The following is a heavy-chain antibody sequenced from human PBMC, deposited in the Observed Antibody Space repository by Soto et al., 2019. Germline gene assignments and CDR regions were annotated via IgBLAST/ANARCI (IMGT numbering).Heavy chain of an antibody. J-gene: IGHJ4*02. D-gene: IGHD3-10*01. CDR2: ISGSGGST. CDR3: AKGQGWFRAFDY. Sequence: EVQLLESGGGLVQPGGSLRLSCAASRFTFSSYAMSWVRQAPGKGLEWVSAISGSGGSTYYADSVKGRFTISRDNSKNTLYLQMNSLRAEDTAVYYCAKGQGWFRAFDYWGQGTLVTVSS. CDR1: RFTFSSYA. V-gene: IGHV3-23*01.